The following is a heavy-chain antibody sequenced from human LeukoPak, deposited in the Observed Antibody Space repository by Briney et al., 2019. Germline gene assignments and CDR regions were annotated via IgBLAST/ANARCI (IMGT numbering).Heavy chain of an antibody. V-gene: IGHV3-21*01. D-gene: IGHD2-2*01. CDR1: GFTFSSYS. J-gene: IGHJ6*03. CDR2: ISSSSSYI. CDR3: ARDSNSGTRRGYYYYYMDV. Sequence: GGSLRLSCAASGFTFSSYSMNWVRQAPGKGLEWVSSISSSSSYIYYADSVKGRFTISRDNAKNSLYLQMNSLRAEDTAVYYCARDSNSGTRRGYYYYYMDVWGKGTTVTVSS.